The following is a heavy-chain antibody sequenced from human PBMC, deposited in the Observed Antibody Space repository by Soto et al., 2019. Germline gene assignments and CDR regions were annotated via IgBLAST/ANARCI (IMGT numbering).Heavy chain of an antibody. D-gene: IGHD3-10*01. CDR1: GFTFSSYW. V-gene: IGHV3-7*01. Sequence: GGSLRLSCAASGFTFSSYWMSWVRQAPGKGLEWVANIKQDGSEKYYVDSVKGRFTISRDNAKNSLYLQMNSLRAEDTAVYYCARMVLLWFGNWDAFDIWGQGTMVTVSS. CDR2: IKQDGSEK. CDR3: ARMVLLWFGNWDAFDI. J-gene: IGHJ3*02.